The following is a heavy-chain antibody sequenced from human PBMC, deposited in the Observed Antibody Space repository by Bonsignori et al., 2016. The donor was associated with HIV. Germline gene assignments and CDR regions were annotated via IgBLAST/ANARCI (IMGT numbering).Heavy chain of an antibody. CDR2: LSYDGTNE. CDR3: AKEEWAYSGSFPDAFDI. J-gene: IGHJ3*02. Sequence: WIRQPPGKGLEWVAVLSYDGTNEYYADSVKGRFTISRDNSKNTLYLQMNSLRAEDTAVYYCAKEEWAYSGSFPDAFDIWGQGTMVTVSS. V-gene: IGHV3-30*18. D-gene: IGHD1-26*01.